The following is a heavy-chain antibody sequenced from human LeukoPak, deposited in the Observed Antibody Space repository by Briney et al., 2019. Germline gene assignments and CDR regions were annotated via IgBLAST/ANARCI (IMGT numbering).Heavy chain of an antibody. CDR3: ARHAAGSGYYSTLDY. V-gene: IGHV4-39*01. Sequence: SETLSLTCTVSGGSISSSSYYWCWIRQPPGKGLEWIGSIYYSGSTYYNPSLKSRVTISVDTSKNQFSLKLSSVTAADTAVYYCARHAAGSGYYSTLDYWGQGTLVTVSS. CDR2: IYYSGST. CDR1: GGSISSSSYY. J-gene: IGHJ4*02. D-gene: IGHD3-22*01.